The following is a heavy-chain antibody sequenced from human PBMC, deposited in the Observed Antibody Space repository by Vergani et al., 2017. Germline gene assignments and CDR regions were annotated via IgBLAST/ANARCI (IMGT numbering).Heavy chain of an antibody. Sequence: QVQLVQSGAEVKKPGASVKVSCKASGYTFTDYFMHWVRQAPGQGLEWMGWINPNSGGTIYAQKFQGRVTMIRDTSISTAYVELSKLRSDDKAVYYCARDGTSSNPDYFDYWGQGTLVTVSS. CDR2: INPNSGGT. CDR3: ARDGTSSNPDYFDY. CDR1: GYTFTDYF. D-gene: IGHD2-2*01. V-gene: IGHV1-2*02. J-gene: IGHJ4*02.